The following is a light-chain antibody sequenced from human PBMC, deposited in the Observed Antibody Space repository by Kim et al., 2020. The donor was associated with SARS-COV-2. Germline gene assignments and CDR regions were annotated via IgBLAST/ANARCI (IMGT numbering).Light chain of an antibody. J-gene: IGLJ2*01. CDR3: QVWDSSSDHPVV. CDR2: YDS. Sequence: PGKTTRSTCGGKNIGIKSVHWYQQKAGQAPVLVIYYDSDRPSVIPGRFSGSNSGNTSTLTISRVEAGDEADYYCQVWDSSSDHPVVFGGGTQLTVL. V-gene: IGLV3-21*04. CDR1: NIGIKS.